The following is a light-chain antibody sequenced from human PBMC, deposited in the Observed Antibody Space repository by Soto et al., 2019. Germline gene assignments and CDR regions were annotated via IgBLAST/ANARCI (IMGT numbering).Light chain of an antibody. CDR2: DSS. CDR1: QDINNY. CDR3: QQFDNLPFT. Sequence: DIQMTQSPSSLSASVGDRVTIICQASQDINNYLNWYQQKPGKAPKLLIYDSSNLEIGVPSRFSGSGYGTHCSFTISSLQPEEIATYYCQQFDNLPFTFGQGTRLEIK. J-gene: IGKJ5*01. V-gene: IGKV1-33*01.